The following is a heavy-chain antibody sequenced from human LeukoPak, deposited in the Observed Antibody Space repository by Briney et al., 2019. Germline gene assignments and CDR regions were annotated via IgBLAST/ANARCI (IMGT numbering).Heavy chain of an antibody. CDR1: GGSISSYY. Sequence: SETLSLTCTVSGGSISSYYWSWIRQPPGKGLEWIGYIYYSGSTNYNPSLKSRVTISVDTSKNQFSLKLSSVTAADTAVYYCARGAWLDSGWYTVAKKYNWFDPWGQGTLVTVSS. D-gene: IGHD6-19*01. CDR3: ARGAWLDSGWYTVAKKYNWFDP. CDR2: IYYSGST. V-gene: IGHV4-59*01. J-gene: IGHJ5*02.